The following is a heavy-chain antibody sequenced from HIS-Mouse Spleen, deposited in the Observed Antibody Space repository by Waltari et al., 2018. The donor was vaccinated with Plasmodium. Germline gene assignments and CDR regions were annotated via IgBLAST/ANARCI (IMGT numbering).Heavy chain of an antibody. CDR2: INHRGSN. CDR1: GGSFSGYY. Sequence: QVQLQQWGAGLLKPSETLSLTCAVYGGSFSGYYWSWIRQPPGKGLEWIGEINHRGSNNYNPSLKRRVTISVDTSKNQFSLKLSSVTAADTAVYYCARGRRIVVVTAPRGFFDYWGQGTLVTVSS. CDR3: ARGRRIVVVTAPRGFFDY. J-gene: IGHJ4*02. D-gene: IGHD2-21*02. V-gene: IGHV4-34*01.